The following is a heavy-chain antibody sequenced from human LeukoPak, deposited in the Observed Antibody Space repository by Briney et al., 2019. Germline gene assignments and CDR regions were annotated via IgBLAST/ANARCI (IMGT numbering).Heavy chain of an antibody. Sequence: PSETLSLTCTVSGGSMSSYYWSWIRQPPGKGLEWIGYIFYRDNTNYNPSPNSRVTISVDTSKNQFPLKLSSVTTADTAVYYCARALPWGTIDAFNIWGQGTMVTVSS. V-gene: IGHV4-59*01. D-gene: IGHD3-16*01. CDR2: IFYRDNT. CDR1: GGSMSSYY. CDR3: ARALPWGTIDAFNI. J-gene: IGHJ3*02.